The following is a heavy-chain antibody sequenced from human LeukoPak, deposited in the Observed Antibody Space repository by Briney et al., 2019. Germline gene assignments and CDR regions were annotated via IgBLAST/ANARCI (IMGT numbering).Heavy chain of an antibody. J-gene: IGHJ4*02. CDR3: AKDLAKITMVRGVKPLFDY. CDR2: IGTGLDT. Sequence: GGSLRLSCVASGFTFRNHAMSWVRQAPGKGLEWVSTIGTGLDTHYADSVKGRFTISRDNSKNTLFLQMNSLRAEDTAVYYCAKDLAKITMVRGVKPLFDYWGQGTLVTVSS. CDR1: GFTFRNHA. D-gene: IGHD3-10*01. V-gene: IGHV3-23*01.